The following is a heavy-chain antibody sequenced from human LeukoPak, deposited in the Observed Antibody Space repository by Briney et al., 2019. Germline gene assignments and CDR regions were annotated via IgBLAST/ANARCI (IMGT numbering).Heavy chain of an antibody. CDR1: GGSFSGYY. CDR2: INHSGST. CDR3: ARVRGRPTTVTTFDY. Sequence: SETLSLTCAVYGGSFSGYYWSWIRQPPGKGLEWIGEINHSGSTNYNPSLKSRVTIPVDTSKNQFSLKLSSVTAADTAVYYCARVRGRPTTVTTFDYWGQGTLVTVSS. J-gene: IGHJ4*02. D-gene: IGHD4-17*01. V-gene: IGHV4-34*01.